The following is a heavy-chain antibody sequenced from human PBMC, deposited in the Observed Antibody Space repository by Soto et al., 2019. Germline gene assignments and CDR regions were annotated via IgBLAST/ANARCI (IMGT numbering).Heavy chain of an antibody. V-gene: IGHV4-59*01. CDR2: IYYSGST. D-gene: IGHD3-3*01. CDR3: ARLGPDYDFWSGYYHPGYYYYYMDV. Sequence: SETLSLTCTVSGGSISSYYWSWIRQPPGKGLEWIGYIYYSGSTNYNPSLKSRVTISVDTSKNQFSLKLSSVTAADTAVYYCARLGPDYDFWSGYYHPGYYYYYMDVWGKGTTVTVSS. J-gene: IGHJ6*03. CDR1: GGSISSYY.